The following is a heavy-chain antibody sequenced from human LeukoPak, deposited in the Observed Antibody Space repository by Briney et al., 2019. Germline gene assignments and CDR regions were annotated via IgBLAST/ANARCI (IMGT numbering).Heavy chain of an antibody. CDR2: IYYSGST. J-gene: IGHJ4*02. Sequence: SETLSLTRTVSGCSISSGDYYWSWIRQPPGKGLEWIGYIYYSGSTYYNPSLKSRVTISVDTSKNQFSLKLSSVTAADTAVYYCARGGYGDYGDDYWGQGTLVTVSS. CDR3: ARGGYGDYGDDY. V-gene: IGHV4-30-4*01. CDR1: GCSISSGDYY. D-gene: IGHD4-17*01.